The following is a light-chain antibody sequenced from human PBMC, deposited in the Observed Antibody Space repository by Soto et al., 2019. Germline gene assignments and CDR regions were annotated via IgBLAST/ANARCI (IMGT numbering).Light chain of an antibody. CDR1: QSISSW. Sequence: DIQMTQSPSTLSASVGDRVTITCRASQSISSWLAWYQQKPGKAPKLLIYKASSLESGVRSRFNDSGSGTEFTLTISSLQPDDFATYYCQQYSSYSTFGQGTKVEIK. CDR2: KAS. CDR3: QQYSSYST. J-gene: IGKJ1*01. V-gene: IGKV1-5*03.